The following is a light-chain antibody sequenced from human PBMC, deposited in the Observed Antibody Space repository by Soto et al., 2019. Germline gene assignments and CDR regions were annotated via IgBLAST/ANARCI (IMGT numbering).Light chain of an antibody. CDR1: QSISSY. V-gene: IGKV1-39*01. Sequence: DIQMTQSPSSLSASIGDRVTITCRASQSISSYLNWYQQEPGKAPKLLIYGASSLQSGVPSRFSGSGSGTDFTLTITSPQPEDFATYYCQQSYSTPRTFGQGTKVDIK. CDR3: QQSYSTPRT. CDR2: GAS. J-gene: IGKJ1*01.